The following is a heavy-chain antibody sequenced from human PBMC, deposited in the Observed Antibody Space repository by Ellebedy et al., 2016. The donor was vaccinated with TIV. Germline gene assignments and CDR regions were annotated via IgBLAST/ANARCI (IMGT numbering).Heavy chain of an antibody. CDR2: IRSSSSTI. Sequence: PGGSLRLSCAASGFPVSRNYMNWVRHAPGKGLEWVSYIRSSSSTIDYADSVQGRFTISRDNAKNSLYLQMNSLRDEDTAVYYCERTNYYDRSDYPYYFDYWGQGTLVTVSS. J-gene: IGHJ4*02. V-gene: IGHV3-48*02. CDR1: GFPVSRNY. D-gene: IGHD3-22*01. CDR3: ERTNYYDRSDYPYYFDY.